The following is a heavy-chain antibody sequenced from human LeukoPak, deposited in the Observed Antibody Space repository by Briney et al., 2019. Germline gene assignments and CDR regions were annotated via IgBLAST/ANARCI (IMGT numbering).Heavy chain of an antibody. CDR1: GFTFSSYA. V-gene: IGHV3-23*01. CDR2: ISGSDGST. Sequence: GGSLRLSCAASGFTFSSYAMSWVRQAPGKGLEWVSAISGSDGSTYSADSVKGRFTISRDNSKNTLYLQMNSLRAEDTAVYYCAKQSRGNCYSNFDYWGQGTLVTVSS. D-gene: IGHD2-15*01. J-gene: IGHJ4*02. CDR3: AKQSRGNCYSNFDY.